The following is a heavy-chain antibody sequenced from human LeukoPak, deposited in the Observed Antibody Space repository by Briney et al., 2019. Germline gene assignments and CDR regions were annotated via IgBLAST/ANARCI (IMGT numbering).Heavy chain of an antibody. V-gene: IGHV1-18*04. CDR2: ISAYNGNT. CDR1: GYTFTSYG. CDR3: ARDFPRSGSYYSGMDV. Sequence: ASVKVSCKASGYTFTSYGISWVRQAPGQGLGWMGWISAYNGNTNYAQKLQGRVTMTTDTSTSTAYMELRSLRSDDTAVYYCARDFPRSGSYYSGMDVWGKGTTVTVSS. J-gene: IGHJ6*04. D-gene: IGHD3-10*01.